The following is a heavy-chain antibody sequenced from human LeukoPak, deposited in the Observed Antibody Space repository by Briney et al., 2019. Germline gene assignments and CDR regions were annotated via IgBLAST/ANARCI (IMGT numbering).Heavy chain of an antibody. Sequence: SETLSLTCTVSGYSISSGYYWGWIRQPPGKGLEWIGSIYHSGITYYNPSLKSRVTISVDTSKNQFSLKLSSVTAADTAVYYCARSRSYYDFWSGLNAFDYWGQGTLVTVSS. CDR2: IYHSGIT. CDR1: GYSISSGYY. D-gene: IGHD3-3*01. J-gene: IGHJ4*02. V-gene: IGHV4-38-2*02. CDR3: ARSRSYYDFWSGLNAFDY.